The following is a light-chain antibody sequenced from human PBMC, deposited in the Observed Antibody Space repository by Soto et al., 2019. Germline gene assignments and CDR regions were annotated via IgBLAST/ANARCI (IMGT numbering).Light chain of an antibody. Sequence: QSVLTQPPSVSGAPGQRVSISCTGSTSNIGAPYDVHWYQHLPGTAPKLLMYNNNQRPSGVPDRFSGSKSGTSASLAISGLQSEDEADYHCAAWDDSLNGLVFGGGTKLTVL. V-gene: IGLV1-44*01. J-gene: IGLJ3*02. CDR3: AAWDDSLNGLV. CDR1: TSNIGAPYD. CDR2: NNN.